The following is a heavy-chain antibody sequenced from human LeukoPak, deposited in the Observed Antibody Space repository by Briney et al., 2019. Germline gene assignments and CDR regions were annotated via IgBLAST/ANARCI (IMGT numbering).Heavy chain of an antibody. CDR3: ARGYCSSTSCFQGD. J-gene: IGHJ4*02. Sequence: PGGSLRLSCAASGFTFSSYSMNWVRQAPGKGLEWVSSISSSSSYIYYADSVKGRFTISRDNAKNSLYLQMNSLRAEDTAVYHCARGYCSSTSCFQGDWGQGTLVTVSS. D-gene: IGHD2-2*01. CDR1: GFTFSSYS. V-gene: IGHV3-21*01. CDR2: ISSSSSYI.